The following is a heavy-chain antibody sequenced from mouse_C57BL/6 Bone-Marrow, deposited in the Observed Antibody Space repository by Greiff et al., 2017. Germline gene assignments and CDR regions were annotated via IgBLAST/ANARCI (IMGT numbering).Heavy chain of an antibody. J-gene: IGHJ4*01. CDR2: INPNYGTT. Sequence: EVKLVESGPELVKPGASVKISCKASGYSFTDYNMNWVKQSNGKSLEWIGVINPNYGTTSYNQKFKGKATLTVDQSSSTAYMQLNSLTSEDSAVYYCARPLATGYAMDYWGQGTSVTVSS. D-gene: IGHD1-1*01. V-gene: IGHV1-39*01. CDR1: GYSFTDYN. CDR3: ARPLATGYAMDY.